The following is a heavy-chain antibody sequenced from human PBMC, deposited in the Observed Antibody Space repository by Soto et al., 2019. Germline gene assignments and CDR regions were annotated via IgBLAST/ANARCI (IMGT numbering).Heavy chain of an antibody. CDR1: GFTFSSFA. Sequence: EVQLLESGGGLVQPGGSLRLSCAVSGFTFSSFAMSWVRQAPGKGLEWVSIISSSGGATYYADSVKGRFTISRDNSKNTLYLQMNSLRAEDTAVYYCARDHSYACDYRGQGTLVTVSS. D-gene: IGHD3-16*01. CDR3: ARDHSYACDY. V-gene: IGHV3-23*01. CDR2: ISSSGGAT. J-gene: IGHJ4*02.